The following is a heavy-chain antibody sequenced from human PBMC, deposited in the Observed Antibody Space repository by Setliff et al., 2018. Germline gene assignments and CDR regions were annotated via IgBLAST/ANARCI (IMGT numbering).Heavy chain of an antibody. V-gene: IGHV1-3*01. CDR3: ARDRGAARPWVWLDP. Sequence: ASVKVSCKASGYTFTGYYMHWVRQAPGQRLEWMGWINAGNGKTKYSQKFQGRVTITRDTSASTAYMELSSLRSEDTAVYYCARDRGAARPWVWLDPWGQGTLVTVSS. J-gene: IGHJ5*02. CDR2: INAGNGKT. CDR1: GYTFTGYY. D-gene: IGHD6-6*01.